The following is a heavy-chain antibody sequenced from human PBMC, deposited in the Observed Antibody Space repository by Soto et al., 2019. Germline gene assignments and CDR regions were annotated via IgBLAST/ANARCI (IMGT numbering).Heavy chain of an antibody. CDR2: ITRSSTYTN. V-gene: IGHV3-11*06. D-gene: IGHD1-1*01. CDR3: ARDRDVYNRAFLDY. CDR1: GFTFSDYY. J-gene: IGHJ4*02. Sequence: GGSLRLSCAASGFTFSDYYMSWIRQAPGKGLEWVSYITRSSTYTNKIYYADSVRGRFTISRDNSQKTLYLQMNSLRGEDTAVYYCARDRDVYNRAFLDYWGQGTLVTVSS.